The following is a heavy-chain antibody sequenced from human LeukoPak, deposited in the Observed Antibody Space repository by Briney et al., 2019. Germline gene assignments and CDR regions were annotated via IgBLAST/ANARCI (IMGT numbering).Heavy chain of an antibody. V-gene: IGHV5-51*01. J-gene: IGHJ6*02. CDR2: FYPGDSGT. CDR3: ARAYGDLLFMDV. Sequence: ESLKIFCSASGYSITTYWIGWVRQTPGKGLEWMGSFYPGDSGTRYNSSFQRQVHVSADKSVTTAYLQWSSLEASDTAMYYCARAYGDLLFMDVWGRETTLSVSS. CDR1: GYSITTYW. D-gene: IGHD4/OR15-4a*01.